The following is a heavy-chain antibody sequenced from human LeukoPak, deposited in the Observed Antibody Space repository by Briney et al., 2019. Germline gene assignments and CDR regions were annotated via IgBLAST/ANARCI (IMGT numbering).Heavy chain of an antibody. CDR3: AKDAPNYYGSGSYPDY. CDR2: IRYDRSNK. J-gene: IGHJ4*02. D-gene: IGHD3-10*01. V-gene: IGHV3-30*02. CDR1: GFTFSSYG. Sequence: GGSLRLSCAASGFTFSSYGMHWVRQAPGKGLEWVAFIRYDRSNKYYADSVKGRFTISRDNSKNTLYLQMNSLRAEDTAVYYCAKDAPNYYGSGSYPDYWGQGTLVTVSS.